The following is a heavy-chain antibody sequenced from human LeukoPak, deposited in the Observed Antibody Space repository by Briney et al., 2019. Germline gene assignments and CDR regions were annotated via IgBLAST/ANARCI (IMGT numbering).Heavy chain of an antibody. CDR1: GYTFTSYY. D-gene: IGHD4-17*01. Sequence: GASVKVSCKASGYTFTSYYMHWVRQATGQGLEWMGWMNPNSGNTGYAQKFQGRVTMTRNTSISTAYMELSSLRSEDTAVYYCARSGTVTTGWFDPWGQGTLVTVSS. J-gene: IGHJ5*02. CDR3: ARSGTVTTGWFDP. V-gene: IGHV1-8*01. CDR2: MNPNSGNT.